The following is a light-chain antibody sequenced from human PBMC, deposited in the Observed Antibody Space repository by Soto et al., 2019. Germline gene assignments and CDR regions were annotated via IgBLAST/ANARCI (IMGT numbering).Light chain of an antibody. CDR2: GAS. Sequence: EMVMTQSPVTLSVYPGESAIHSCRASQSVISNLAWYKQKPGQAPRLLIYGASTRDTGIPGRFSGSGSGTEFTLTISSLQSGDISVYYCQKYNRWPFTSGPGTKVDI. CDR1: QSVISN. J-gene: IGKJ3*01. V-gene: IGKV3-15*01. CDR3: QKYNRWPFT.